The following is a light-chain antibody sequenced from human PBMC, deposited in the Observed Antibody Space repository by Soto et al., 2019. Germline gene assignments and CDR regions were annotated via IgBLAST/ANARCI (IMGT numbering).Light chain of an antibody. CDR3: QQRSSWPLT. CDR2: DAF. Sequence: EIVLTQSPATLSLSPGERATLSCRASQSVGSYFAWYQQKPGQAPRLLIYDAFSMPTGIPPRFSGSGSGTDFTLTISSLEPEDFAVYFCQQRSSWPLTFGGGTMVEIK. J-gene: IGKJ4*01. CDR1: QSVGSY. V-gene: IGKV3-11*01.